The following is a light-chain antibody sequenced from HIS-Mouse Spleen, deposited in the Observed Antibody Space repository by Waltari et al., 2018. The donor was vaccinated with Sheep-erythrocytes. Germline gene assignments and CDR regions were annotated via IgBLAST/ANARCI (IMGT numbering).Light chain of an antibody. J-gene: IGLJ1*01. CDR1: SSDVGGYNY. CDR3: CSYAGSYNHV. V-gene: IGLV2-11*01. CDR2: DVS. Sequence: SALTQPRSVSGSPGQSVTISCTGTSSDVGGYNYVSWYQQHPGKAPKLMIYDVSKRPSGAPDRFSGSKSGNTASLTISGLQAEDEADYYCCSYAGSYNHVFATGTKVTVL.